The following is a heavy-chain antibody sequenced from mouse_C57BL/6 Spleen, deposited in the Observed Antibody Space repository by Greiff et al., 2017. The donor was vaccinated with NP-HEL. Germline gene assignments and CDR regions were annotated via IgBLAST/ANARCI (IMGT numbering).Heavy chain of an antibody. Sequence: EVKVEESGGGLVKPGGSLKLSCAASGFTFSDYGMHWVRQAPEKGLEWVAYISSGSSTIYYADTVKGRFTISRDNAKNTLFLQMTSLRSEDTAMYYCARNSAYWGQGTLVTVSA. V-gene: IGHV5-17*01. J-gene: IGHJ3*01. CDR2: ISSGSSTI. CDR3: ARNSAY. CDR1: GFTFSDYG.